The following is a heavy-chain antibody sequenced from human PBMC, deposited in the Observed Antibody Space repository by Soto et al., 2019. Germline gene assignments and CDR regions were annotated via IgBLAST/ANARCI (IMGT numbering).Heavy chain of an antibody. CDR3: ARGDDSVWGSYHF. CDR2: IYYSGST. D-gene: IGHD3-16*02. J-gene: IGHJ4*01. V-gene: IGHV4-59*01. Sequence: SETLSLTCTVSGDSNSRYYWTWIRQFPGKGLEWIGYIYYSGSTNYNPSLKSRVTISVDTSKNQFSLKLNSVTAADTAVYYCARGDDSVWGSYHFWGQGTLVT. CDR1: GDSNSRYY.